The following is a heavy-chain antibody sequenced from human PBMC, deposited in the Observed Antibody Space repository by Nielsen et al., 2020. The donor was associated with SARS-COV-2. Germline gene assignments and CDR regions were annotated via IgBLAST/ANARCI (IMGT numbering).Heavy chain of an antibody. CDR2: INQDGSDR. CDR1: GFTISSHW. J-gene: IGHJ5*02. CDR3: ATGAAAGTQNWFDP. D-gene: IGHD6-13*01. Sequence: GGSLRLSCAASGFTISSHWMSWFRQAPGKGLEWVADINQDGSDRVYVDSVRGRFTISRDNAKNSLYLQMNSLRSEDTAVYYCATGAAAGTQNWFDPWGQGTLATVSS. V-gene: IGHV3-7*03.